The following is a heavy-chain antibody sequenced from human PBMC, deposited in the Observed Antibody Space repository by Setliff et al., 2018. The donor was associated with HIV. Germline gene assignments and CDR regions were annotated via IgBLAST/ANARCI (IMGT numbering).Heavy chain of an antibody. CDR2: IHTSGST. CDR3: ARSIYGSGTYPLDI. D-gene: IGHD3-10*01. CDR1: GDSISGYY. J-gene: IGHJ4*02. Sequence: PSETLSLTCSVSGDSISGYYWSWIRQPAGRGLEWTGRIHTSGSTNYNPSLKSRVTMSVDTSKNQFSLKLSSVTAADTAVYYCARSIYGSGTYPLDIWGPGILVTVSS. V-gene: IGHV4-4*07.